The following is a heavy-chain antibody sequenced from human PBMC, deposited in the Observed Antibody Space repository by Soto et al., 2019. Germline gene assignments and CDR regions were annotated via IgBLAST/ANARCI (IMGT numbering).Heavy chain of an antibody. V-gene: IGHV3-23*01. CDR2: ISGSGYYT. CDR3: ANHGGFDI. D-gene: IGHD4-17*01. Sequence: EVQLLESGGGLVQPGGSLRLSCAASGFTFSTSGMSWVRQAPGKGLEWVSSISGSGYYTNYADSVKGRFTISRDNSKNTLYLQINSLTDEDTAVYYCANHGGFDIWGQGTRVAVSS. CDR1: GFTFSTSG. J-gene: IGHJ3*02.